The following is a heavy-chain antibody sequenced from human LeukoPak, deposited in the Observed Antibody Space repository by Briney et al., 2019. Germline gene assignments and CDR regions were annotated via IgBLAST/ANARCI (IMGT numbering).Heavy chain of an antibody. J-gene: IGHJ5*02. CDR3: ARDLDGSGSYPYNWFDP. D-gene: IGHD3-10*01. Sequence: SETLSLTCTVSGYSISSGYYWGWIRQPPGKGLEWIGSIYHSGSTYYNPSLKSRVTISVDTSKNQFSLKLSSVTAADTAVYYYARDLDGSGSYPYNWFDPWGQGTLVTVSS. CDR2: IYHSGST. V-gene: IGHV4-38-2*02. CDR1: GYSISSGYY.